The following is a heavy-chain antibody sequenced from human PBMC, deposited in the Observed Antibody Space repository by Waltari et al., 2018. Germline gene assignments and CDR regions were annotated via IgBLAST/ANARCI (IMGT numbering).Heavy chain of an antibody. D-gene: IGHD3-22*01. CDR3: AGATYYYDSSGQHNWFDP. Sequence: EVQLVESGGGLIQPGGSLRLSCAASGFTVSSNYMRCVRQAPGKGLEWVSVIYSGGSTYYADSVKGRFTISRDNSKNTLYLQMNSLRAEDTAVYYCAGATYYYDSSGQHNWFDPWGQGTLVTVSS. CDR2: IYSGGST. V-gene: IGHV3-53*01. CDR1: GFTVSSNY. J-gene: IGHJ5*02.